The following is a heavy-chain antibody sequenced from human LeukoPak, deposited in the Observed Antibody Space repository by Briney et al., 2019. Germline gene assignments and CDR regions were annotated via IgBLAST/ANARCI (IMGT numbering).Heavy chain of an antibody. V-gene: IGHV1-2*02. D-gene: IGHD2-15*01. CDR1: GYIFTGYY. CDR2: INPYSGGT. Sequence: GASVKVSCMASGYIFTGYYVHWVRQAPGQGLEWMGWINPYSGGTNYAQKFQGRVTMTRDTSISTAYMELSSLRSDDTAVYYCARLIEGSSVDYWGQGTLVTVSS. J-gene: IGHJ4*02. CDR3: ARLIEGSSVDY.